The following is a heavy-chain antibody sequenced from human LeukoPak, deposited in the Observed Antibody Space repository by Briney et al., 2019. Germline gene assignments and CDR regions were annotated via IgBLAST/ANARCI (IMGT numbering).Heavy chain of an antibody. J-gene: IGHJ4*02. CDR1: GFTFSSYW. CDR2: IKQDGSEK. Sequence: LPGGSLILSCAASGFTFSSYWMSWVRQAPGKGLEWVANIKQDGSEKYYVDSVKGRFTISRDNAKNSLYLQMNSLRAEDTAVYYCAIEKISGSLDYWGQGTLVTVSS. V-gene: IGHV3-7*01. D-gene: IGHD1-26*01. CDR3: AIEKISGSLDY.